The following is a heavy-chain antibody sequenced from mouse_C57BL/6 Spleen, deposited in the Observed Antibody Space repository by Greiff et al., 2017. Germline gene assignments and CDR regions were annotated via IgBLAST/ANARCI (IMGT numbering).Heavy chain of an antibody. CDR3: ARDGIINWYFVV. D-gene: IGHD1-1*01. Sequence: QVQLQQPGAELVKPGASVKLSCKASGYTFTTYWMHWVKQRPGQGLEWIGMFHPNSGSTNYNEKFKGKATLTVDKSSSTAYLQLSRLTSDDSAVYYCARDGIINWYFVVW. J-gene: IGHJ1*01. V-gene: IGHV1-64*01. CDR1: GYTFTTYW. CDR2: FHPNSGST.